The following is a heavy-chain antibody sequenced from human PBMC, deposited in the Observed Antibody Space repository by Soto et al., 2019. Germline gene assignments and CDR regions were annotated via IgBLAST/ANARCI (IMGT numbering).Heavy chain of an antibody. CDR1: GFTFSSYG. V-gene: IGHV3-33*01. J-gene: IGHJ4*02. CDR3: ARGYYDSSGYYPPRFYYFDY. Sequence: QVQLVESGGGVVQPGRSLRLSCAASGFTFSSYGMHWVRQAPGKGLEWVAVIWYDGSNKYYADSVKGRFTISRDNSKNPLYLQMNSLRAEDTAVYYCARGYYDSSGYYPPRFYYFDYWGQGTLVTVSS. D-gene: IGHD3-22*01. CDR2: IWYDGSNK.